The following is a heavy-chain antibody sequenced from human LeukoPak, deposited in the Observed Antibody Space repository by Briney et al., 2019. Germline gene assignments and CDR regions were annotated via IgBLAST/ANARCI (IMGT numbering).Heavy chain of an antibody. D-gene: IGHD6-13*01. CDR3: ARDVGITVADSFDP. J-gene: IGHJ5*02. CDR1: GGTFSSYA. Sequence: SVKVSCKASGGTFSSYAISWVRQAPGQGLEWMGGIIPIFGTANYAQKFQGRVTITADESTSTAYMELSSLRSEDTAVYYCARDVGITVADSFDPWGQGTLVTVSS. CDR2: IIPIFGTA. V-gene: IGHV1-69*13.